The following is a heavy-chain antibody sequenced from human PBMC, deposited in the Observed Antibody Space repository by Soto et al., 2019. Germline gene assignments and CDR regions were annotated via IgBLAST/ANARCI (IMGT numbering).Heavy chain of an antibody. J-gene: IGHJ6*02. CDR3: ARNMDYYYGRGSGNGHGV. CDR1: GYTFTAYY. D-gene: IGHD3-10*02. CDR2: NNPKFGDT. Sequence: QVQLVQSGAEVKEPGDSVRVSCEASGYTFTAYYIHWVRQAPGQGLEWMGWNNPKFGDTTYAQDFQGRVSMTRDMSISTVYMELSSLTSDDTAIYYCARNMDYYYGRGSGNGHGVWGQGTTVTVFS. V-gene: IGHV1-2*02.